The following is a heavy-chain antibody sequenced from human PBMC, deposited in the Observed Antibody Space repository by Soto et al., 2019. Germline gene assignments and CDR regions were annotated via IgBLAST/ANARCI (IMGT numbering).Heavy chain of an antibody. CDR3: ARDIFGHVDAFDL. Sequence: ASVKVSCKASGYIFSSFYINWVRQAPGQGLEWMGWTSGYSGNSKYAQNFQGRVTMTTDTSTNTGYMEMRSLTSDDTAVYYCARDIFGHVDAFDLWGQGTMVTVSS. V-gene: IGHV1-18*01. J-gene: IGHJ3*01. CDR1: GYIFSSFY. D-gene: IGHD3-3*02. CDR2: TSGYSGNS.